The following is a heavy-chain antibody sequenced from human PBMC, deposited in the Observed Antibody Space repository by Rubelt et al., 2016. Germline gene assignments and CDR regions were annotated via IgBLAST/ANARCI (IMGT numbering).Heavy chain of an antibody. Sequence: EVQLVESGGGLVKPGGSLRLSCAASGFIVSSHYMNWVRQAPGKGLEWVSVIYSGDNSYYADSVKGRFTISRDISENTLYLQMSSLRAADTAVYYCARGEYKYGMLGMDVWGQGTTVTVSS. J-gene: IGHJ6*02. D-gene: IGHD1-1*01. V-gene: IGHV3-66*02. CDR3: ARGEYKYGMLGMDV. CDR2: IYSGDNS. CDR1: GFIVSSHY.